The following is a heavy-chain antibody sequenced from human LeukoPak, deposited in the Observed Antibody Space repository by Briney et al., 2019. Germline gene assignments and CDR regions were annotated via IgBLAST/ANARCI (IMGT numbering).Heavy chain of an antibody. Sequence: SGTLSLTCAVSGGSISSGGYYWSWIRQPAGKGLEWIGRIYTSGSTNYNPSLKSRVTMSVDTSKNQFSLKLSSVTAADTAVYYCARTKGSRYNWNDAADAFDIWGQGTMVTVSS. V-gene: IGHV4-61*02. D-gene: IGHD1-1*01. CDR1: GGSISSGGYY. J-gene: IGHJ3*02. CDR3: ARTKGSRYNWNDAADAFDI. CDR2: IYTSGST.